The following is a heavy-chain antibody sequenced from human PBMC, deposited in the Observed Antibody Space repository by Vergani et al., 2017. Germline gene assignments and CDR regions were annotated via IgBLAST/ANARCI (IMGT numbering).Heavy chain of an antibody. Sequence: VQLVESGGGLVQPGRSLRLSCTASGFTFGDYAMSWVRQAPGKGLEWVAVISYDGSNKYYADSVKGRFTISRDNSKNTLYLQMNSLRAEDTAVYYCAKSNPKDAFDIWGQGTMVTVSS. V-gene: IGHV3-30*18. D-gene: IGHD2/OR15-2a*01. J-gene: IGHJ3*02. CDR1: GFTFGDYA. CDR2: ISYDGSNK. CDR3: AKSNPKDAFDI.